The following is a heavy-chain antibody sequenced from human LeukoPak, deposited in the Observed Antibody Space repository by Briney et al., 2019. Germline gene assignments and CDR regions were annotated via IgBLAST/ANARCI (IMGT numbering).Heavy chain of an antibody. J-gene: IGHJ4*02. Sequence: GGSLRLSCAASGFTFSNYAMSWVRQAPGKGLEWVSGIGGVAGSAYYADSVKGRFTISRDNSNNTLYLQMNSLRAEDTAAYYCAKDRGDGSNRDGFSDYWGQGTLVTVSS. CDR1: GFTFSNYA. D-gene: IGHD5-24*01. CDR3: AKDRGDGSNRDGFSDY. CDR2: IGGVAGSA. V-gene: IGHV3-23*01.